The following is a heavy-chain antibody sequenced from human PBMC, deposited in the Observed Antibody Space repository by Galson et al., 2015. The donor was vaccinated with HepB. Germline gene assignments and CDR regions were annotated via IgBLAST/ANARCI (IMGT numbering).Heavy chain of an antibody. CDR1: GFTFSGYG. J-gene: IGHJ4*02. CDR3: ARGSGLGHYFDY. V-gene: IGHV3-48*02. CDR2: ISLSSSTI. Sequence: LRLSCAASGFTFSGYGMNWVRQAPGKRLEWVSYISLSSSTIYYADSVKGRFTISRDNAKNSLYLQMNSLRDEDTAVYYCARGSGLGHYFDYWGQGTLVTVSS.